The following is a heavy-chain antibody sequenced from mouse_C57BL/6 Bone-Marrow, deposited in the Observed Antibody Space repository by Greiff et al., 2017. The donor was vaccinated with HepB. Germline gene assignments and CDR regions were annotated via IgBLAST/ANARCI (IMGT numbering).Heavy chain of an antibody. CDR1: GYSFTGYY. Sequence: EVQLKESGPELVKPGASVKISCKASGYSFTGYYMNWVKQSPEKSLEWIGEINPSTGGTTYNQKFKAKATLTVDKSSSTAYMQLKSLTSEDSAVYYCARNLPWYFDVWGTGTTVTVSS. CDR3: ARNLPWYFDV. V-gene: IGHV1-42*01. CDR2: INPSTGGT. J-gene: IGHJ1*03.